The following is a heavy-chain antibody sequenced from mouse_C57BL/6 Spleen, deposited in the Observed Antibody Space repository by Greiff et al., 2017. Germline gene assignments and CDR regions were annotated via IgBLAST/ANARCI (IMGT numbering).Heavy chain of an antibody. CDR2: IDPEDGET. V-gene: IGHV14-2*01. D-gene: IGHD1-1*01. Sequence: VQLQQSGAELVKPGASVKLSCTASGFNFKDYYMHWVKQRTEQGLEWIGRIDPEDGETKSAPKFQGKATITADTSSTTAYLQLSSLTSEDTAVYYCARYITRVGAGDYWGQGTTLTVSS. CDR1: GFNFKDYY. CDR3: ARYITRVGAGDY. J-gene: IGHJ2*01.